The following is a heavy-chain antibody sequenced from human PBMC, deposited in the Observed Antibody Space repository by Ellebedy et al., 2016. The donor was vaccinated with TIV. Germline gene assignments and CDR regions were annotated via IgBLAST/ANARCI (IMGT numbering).Heavy chain of an antibody. CDR1: GGSISSGGYY. D-gene: IGHD6-6*01. V-gene: IGHV4-31*03. CDR3: ARDGIAARPFDY. Sequence: SETLSLXCTVSGGSISSGGYYWSWIRQHPGKGLEWIGYIYYSGSTYYNPSLKSRVTISVDTSKNQFSLKLSSVTAADTAVYYCARDGIAARPFDYWGQGTLVTVSS. J-gene: IGHJ4*02. CDR2: IYYSGST.